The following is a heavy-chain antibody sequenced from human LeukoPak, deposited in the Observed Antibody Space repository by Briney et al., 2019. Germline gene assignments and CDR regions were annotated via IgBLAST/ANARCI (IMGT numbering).Heavy chain of an antibody. Sequence: SETLSLTCTVSGGSISSYYWSWIRQPAGKGLEWIGRIYTSGSTNYNPSLKSRDTMSVDTSENQFSLKLSSVTAADTAVYYCARGRRAGAFDIWGQGTMVTVSS. V-gene: IGHV4-4*07. D-gene: IGHD6-19*01. CDR1: GGSISSYY. J-gene: IGHJ3*02. CDR2: IYTSGST. CDR3: ARGRRAGAFDI.